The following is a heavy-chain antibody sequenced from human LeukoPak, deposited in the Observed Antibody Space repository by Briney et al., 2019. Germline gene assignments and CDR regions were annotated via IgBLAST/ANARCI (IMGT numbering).Heavy chain of an antibody. CDR3: ARGRIEIGELFGWFDP. V-gene: IGHV4-61*10. J-gene: IGHJ5*02. CDR2: IYYSGST. CDR1: GDSISSGSYY. D-gene: IGHD3-10*01. Sequence: PSETLSLTCSVSGDSISSGSYYWSWIRQPAGKGLEWIGYIYYSGSTNYNPSLKSRVTISVDTSKNQFSLKLSSVTAADTAVYYCARGRIEIGELFGWFDPWGQGTLVTVSS.